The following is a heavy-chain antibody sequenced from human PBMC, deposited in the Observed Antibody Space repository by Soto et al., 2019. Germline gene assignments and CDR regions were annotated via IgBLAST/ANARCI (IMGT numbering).Heavy chain of an antibody. J-gene: IGHJ6*02. CDR1: GFTFSGYG. Sequence: QVQLVESGGGEVQPGRSLRLSCAASGFTFSGYGMHWVRQAPGKGLEWVAVISNDALNKYYADSVKGRFAISRDDSRNTLYLQMNSLRAEDTAVYYCARPRRDYYYYYGMDVWGQGTTVTVSS. CDR3: ARPRRDYYYYYGMDV. CDR2: ISNDALNK. V-gene: IGHV3-30*03.